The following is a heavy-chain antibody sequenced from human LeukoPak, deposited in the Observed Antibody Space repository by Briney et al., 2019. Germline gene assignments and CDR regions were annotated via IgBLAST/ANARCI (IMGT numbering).Heavy chain of an antibody. CDR1: GGSFSGYY. V-gene: IGHV4-34*01. Sequence: PSETLSLTCAVYGGSFSGYYWSWIRQPPGKGLEWIGEITHSGSTNYNPSLKSRVTISVDTSKNQFSLKLSSVTAADTAVYYCARGRRSDLVAKAPTTVTTFDYWGQGTLVTVSS. CDR3: ARGRRSDLVAKAPTTVTTFDY. CDR2: ITHSGST. J-gene: IGHJ4*02. D-gene: IGHD4-17*01.